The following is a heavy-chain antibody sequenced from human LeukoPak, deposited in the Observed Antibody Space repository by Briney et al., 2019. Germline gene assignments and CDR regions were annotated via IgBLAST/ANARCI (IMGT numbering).Heavy chain of an antibody. CDR3: ARGGGDVYNVFDC. J-gene: IGHJ4*02. D-gene: IGHD5-24*01. CDR1: GGSISSGGYY. CDR2: IYYSGST. V-gene: IGHV4-31*03. Sequence: SETLSLTCTVSGGSISSGGYYWSWIRQHPGKGLEWIGYIYYSGSTYYNPSLKSRVSISVDTSKNQFSLKLSSVSAADTAVYYCARGGGDVYNVFDCWGQGTLVTVSS.